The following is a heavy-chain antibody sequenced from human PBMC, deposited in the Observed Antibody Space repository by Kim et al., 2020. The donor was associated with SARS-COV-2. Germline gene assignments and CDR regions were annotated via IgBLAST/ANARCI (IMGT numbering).Heavy chain of an antibody. D-gene: IGHD3-9*01. CDR1: GFSFSSYS. Sequence: GGSLRLSCAASGFSFSSYSMNWVRQAPGKGLEWVAHISTGSRTIYHADSVKGRFTVSRDNGENSLFLQMNSLRHEDTALYYCARGDILTGSYGLDVWGQGTTVIVTS. V-gene: IGHV3-48*02. CDR3: ARGDILTGSYGLDV. J-gene: IGHJ6*02. CDR2: ISTGSRTI.